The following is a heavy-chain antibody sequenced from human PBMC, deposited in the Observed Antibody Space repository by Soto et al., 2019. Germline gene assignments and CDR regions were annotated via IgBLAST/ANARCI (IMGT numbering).Heavy chain of an antibody. D-gene: IGHD6-19*01. CDR3: ARGIEGWYQGRYYYGMDV. J-gene: IGHJ6*02. CDR1: GGSINNGDYC. CDR2: IYYSGST. Sequence: SETLSLTCTVSGGSINNGDYCWTWIRQSPEKGLEWIGYIYYSGSTYYNPSLKSRVTISIDTSMNQFSLNLNSVTAADTAVYYCARGIEGWYQGRYYYGMDVWGQGTTVT. V-gene: IGHV4-30-4*02.